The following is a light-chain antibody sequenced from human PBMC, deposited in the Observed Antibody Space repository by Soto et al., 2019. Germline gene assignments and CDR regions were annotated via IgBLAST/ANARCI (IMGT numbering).Light chain of an antibody. CDR2: GAS. CDR3: QQYGSSRT. J-gene: IGKJ1*01. Sequence: EIVLTQSPGTLSLSPGERATLSCRASQRVASNLLVWYQQKPGQAPRLLIYGASSRATGIPDRFSGSGSGTDFTLTISRLEPEDFAVYYCQQYGSSRTFGQGTKVDIK. CDR1: QRVASNL. V-gene: IGKV3-20*01.